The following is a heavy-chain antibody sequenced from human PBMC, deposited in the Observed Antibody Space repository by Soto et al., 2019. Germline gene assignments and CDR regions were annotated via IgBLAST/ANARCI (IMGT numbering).Heavy chain of an antibody. CDR1: GFTFSSYS. Sequence: GGSLRLSCAASGFTFSSYSMNWVRQAPGKRLEWVSSISSSSSYIYYADTVKGRFTISRDNAKNSLYLQMNSLRAEDTAVYYCARDGPSGVLTGYYIYYFDYWGQGTLVTVSS. D-gene: IGHD3-9*01. V-gene: IGHV3-21*01. CDR2: ISSSSSYI. J-gene: IGHJ4*02. CDR3: ARDGPSGVLTGYYIYYFDY.